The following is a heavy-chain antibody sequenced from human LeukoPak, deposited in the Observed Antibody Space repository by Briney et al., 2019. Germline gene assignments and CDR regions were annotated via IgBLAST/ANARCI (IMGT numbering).Heavy chain of an antibody. J-gene: IGHJ6*02. CDR2: INPNSGGT. CDR1: GYTFTGYY. V-gene: IGHV1-2*06. Sequence: GASVKVSCKASGYTFTGYYMHWVRQAPGQGLEWMGRINPNSGGTNYAQKFQGRVTMTRDTSISTAYMELSRLRSDDTAVYYCAREPPTPGGWDARGYYYYGMDVWGQGTTVTVSS. CDR3: AREPPTPGGWDARGYYYYGMDV. D-gene: IGHD6-19*01.